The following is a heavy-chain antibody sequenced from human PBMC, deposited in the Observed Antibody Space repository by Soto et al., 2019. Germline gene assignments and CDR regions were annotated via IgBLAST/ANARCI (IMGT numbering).Heavy chain of an antibody. D-gene: IGHD3-10*01. CDR2: IWYDGSNK. CDR3: ARDGWFGERSGMDV. J-gene: IGHJ6*02. CDR1: GFTFSSYG. V-gene: IGHV3-33*01. Sequence: GGSLRLSCAASGFTFSSYGMHWVRQAPGKGLEWVAVIWYDGSNKYYADSVKGRFTISRDNSKNTLYLQMNSLRAEDTAVYYCARDGWFGERSGMDVWGQGTTVTVSS.